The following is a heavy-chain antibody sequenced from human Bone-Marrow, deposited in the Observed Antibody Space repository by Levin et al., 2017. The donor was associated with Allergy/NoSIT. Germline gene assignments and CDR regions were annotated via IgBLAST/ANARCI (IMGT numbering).Heavy chain of an antibody. J-gene: IGHJ4*02. CDR2: INHSGST. D-gene: IGHD2-15*01. Sequence: GSLRLSCAVYGGSFSDYHWTWIRQTPEKGLEWIGKINHSGSTIYNPSLKRRVAISVDTSKNQFFLELTSVTAADTAVYYCARGTTYTGTYSGGFYYFDFWGQGTLVTVSS. V-gene: IGHV4-34*01. CDR3: ARGTTYTGTYSGGFYYFDF. CDR1: GGSFSDYH.